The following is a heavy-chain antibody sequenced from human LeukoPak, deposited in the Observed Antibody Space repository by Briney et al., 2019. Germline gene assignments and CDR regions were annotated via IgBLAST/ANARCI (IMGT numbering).Heavy chain of an antibody. D-gene: IGHD3-10*01. V-gene: IGHV3-23*01. CDR1: GFTFSSYA. CDR2: ISGSGGST. J-gene: IGHJ5*02. Sequence: GGSLRLSCAASGFTFSSYAMSWVRQAPGKGLEWVSAISGSGGSTYYADSVKGRFIISRDNSKNTLYLQMNSLRAEDTAVYYCAKDRGSGSYSNWFDPWGQGTLVTVFS. CDR3: AKDRGSGSYSNWFDP.